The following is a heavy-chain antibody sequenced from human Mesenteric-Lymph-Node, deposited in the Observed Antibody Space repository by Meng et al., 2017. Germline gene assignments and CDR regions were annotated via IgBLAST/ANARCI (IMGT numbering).Heavy chain of an antibody. D-gene: IGHD3-22*01. CDR1: GYTFTGYY. J-gene: IGHJ4*02. CDR2: INPNSGGT. Sequence: GQLGQSGAEVKKPGASVKASVKASGYTFTGYYMHWVRQAPGQGLEWMGRINPNSGGTNYAQKFQGRVTMTRDTSISTAYMELSRLRSDDTAVYYCARGYYDSSGYYPFDYWGQGTLVTVSS. V-gene: IGHV1-2*06. CDR3: ARGYYDSSGYYPFDY.